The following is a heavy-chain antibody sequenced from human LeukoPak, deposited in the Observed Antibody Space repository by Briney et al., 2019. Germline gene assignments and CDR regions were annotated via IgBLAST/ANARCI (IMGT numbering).Heavy chain of an antibody. D-gene: IGHD3-16*02. J-gene: IGHJ4*02. CDR1: GGSFSGYY. Sequence: SETLSLTCAVNGGSFSGYYWSLIRQPPGKGLEWIGEINHSGSTNYNPSLKSRVTISVDTSKNQFSLKLSSVTAADTAVYYCARDGPARDYVWGSYRHKPFDYWGQGTLVTVSS. CDR2: INHSGST. V-gene: IGHV4-34*01. CDR3: ARDGPARDYVWGSYRHKPFDY.